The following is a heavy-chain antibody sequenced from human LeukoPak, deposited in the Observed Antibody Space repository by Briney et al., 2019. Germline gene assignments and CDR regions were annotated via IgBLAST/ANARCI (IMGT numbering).Heavy chain of an antibody. J-gene: IGHJ4*02. V-gene: IGHV3-66*03. CDR2: VYNNDNT. D-gene: IGHD6-19*01. CDR1: GVSFSSNY. Sequence: GGSLRLSCAASGVSFSSNYMNWVRQAPGKGREWGSAVYNNDNTYSTDCVRGRFTISRDNSKTTLYLRMNSLRAEDTAIYYCARDKLSSGYASDFDLWRQGTLVTVSS. CDR3: ARDKLSSGYASDFDL.